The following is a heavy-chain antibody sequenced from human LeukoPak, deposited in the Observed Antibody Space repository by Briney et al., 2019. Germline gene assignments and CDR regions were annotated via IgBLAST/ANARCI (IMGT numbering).Heavy chain of an antibody. CDR2: IKSKTDGGTT. D-gene: IGHD3-22*01. CDR1: GFTFSNAW. J-gene: IGHJ4*02. CDR3: VSGYWDF. V-gene: IGHV3-15*01. Sequence: GGSLRLSCAASGFTFSNAWMSWVRQAPGKGLEWVGRIKSKTDGGTTDYAAPVNGRFTISRDDSKNTLYLQMSSLKTEDTAVYFCVSGYWDFWGQGTLVTVSS.